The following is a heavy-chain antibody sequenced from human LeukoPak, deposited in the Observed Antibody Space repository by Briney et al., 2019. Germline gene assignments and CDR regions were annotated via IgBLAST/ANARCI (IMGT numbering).Heavy chain of an antibody. V-gene: IGHV3-53*01. CDR3: AKEPVPAATPNFDY. CDR1: GFTVSSNY. D-gene: IGHD2-2*01. Sequence: GGSLRLSCAASGFTVSSNYMSWVRQAPGKGLEWVSVIYSGGSTYYADSVKGRFTISRDNSKNTLYLQMNSLRAEDTAVYYCAKEPVPAATPNFDYWGQGTLVTVSS. J-gene: IGHJ4*02. CDR2: IYSGGST.